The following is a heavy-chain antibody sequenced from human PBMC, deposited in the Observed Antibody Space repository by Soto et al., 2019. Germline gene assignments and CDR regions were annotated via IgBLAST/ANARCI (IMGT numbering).Heavy chain of an antibody. CDR2: ISAYNGNT. V-gene: IGHV1-18*01. J-gene: IGHJ6*02. Sequence: ASVKVSCKGSGYSFTSYGISWVRQAPGQGLEWMGWISAYNGNTNYAQKLQGRVTMTTDTSTSTAYMELRSLRSDDTAVYYCARGPITIFGVVPGGYYYGMDVWGQGTTVTVSS. CDR3: ARGPITIFGVVPGGYYYGMDV. CDR1: GYSFTSYG. D-gene: IGHD3-3*01.